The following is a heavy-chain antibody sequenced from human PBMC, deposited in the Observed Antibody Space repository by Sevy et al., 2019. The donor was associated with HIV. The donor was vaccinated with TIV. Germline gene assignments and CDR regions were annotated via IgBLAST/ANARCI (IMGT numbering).Heavy chain of an antibody. D-gene: IGHD2-2*01. CDR3: ARGAVVIGTAATPVLDF. CDR2: IYNNIGST. J-gene: IGHJ4*02. CDR1: DDSINSYY. Sequence: ETLSLICSVSDDSINSYYWSWIRQPPGKGLEWIGYIYNNIGSTSYNPSLTSRVTISVDTSKNQFSLKLTSVTAADTAVYYCARGAVVIGTAATPVLDFWGLGSLVTVSS. V-gene: IGHV4-59*08.